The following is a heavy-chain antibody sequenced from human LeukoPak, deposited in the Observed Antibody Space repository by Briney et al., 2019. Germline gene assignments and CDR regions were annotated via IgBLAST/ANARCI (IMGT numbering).Heavy chain of an antibody. D-gene: IGHD3-22*01. CDR3: ARNPDYYDSNYFDY. V-gene: IGHV1-46*01. Sequence: GASVKVSCKASGYSFTTYYIHWVRQAPGQGLEWMGIINPTGGNTNYEQKFEGRVTMTRDTSTSTVYMELSSLRSEDTAVYYCARNPDYYDSNYFDYWGQGTLVTVSS. CDR1: GYSFTTYY. CDR2: INPTGGNT. J-gene: IGHJ4*02.